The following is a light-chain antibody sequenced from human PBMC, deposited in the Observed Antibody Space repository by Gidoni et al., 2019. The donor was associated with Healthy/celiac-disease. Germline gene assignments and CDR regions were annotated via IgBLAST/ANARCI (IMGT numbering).Light chain of an antibody. Sequence: ENGLEQAPGTLSLSPGERATLSCRASQSVSSSYLAWYQQKPGQAPRLLIYGASSRATGIPDRFSGSGSGTDFTLTISRLEPEDFAVYYCQQYGSSPFTFGPGTKVDIK. J-gene: IGKJ3*01. CDR3: QQYGSSPFT. V-gene: IGKV3-20*01. CDR1: QSVSSSY. CDR2: GAS.